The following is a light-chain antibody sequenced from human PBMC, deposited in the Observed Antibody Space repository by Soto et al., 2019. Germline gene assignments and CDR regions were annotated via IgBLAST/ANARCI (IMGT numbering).Light chain of an antibody. CDR1: QSVSSN. Sequence: EIVMTQSPATLSVSPGERATLACRASQSVSSNLAWYQQKPGQAPRLLIYGASTRDTGIPARFSGSGSGTEFTLTISSLQSEDFAVYYCQQYNNWVGTFGQGTKLEIK. V-gene: IGKV3-15*01. CDR2: GAS. CDR3: QQYNNWVGT. J-gene: IGKJ2*01.